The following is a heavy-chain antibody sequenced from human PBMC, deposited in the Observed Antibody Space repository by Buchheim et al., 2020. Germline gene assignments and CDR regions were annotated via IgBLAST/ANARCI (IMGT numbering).Heavy chain of an antibody. V-gene: IGHV3-48*02. CDR3: AREVPTVISDY. J-gene: IGHJ4*02. CDR2: IDSSSRTI. Sequence: EVQLVESGGDLVQPGGSLRLSCVVSGFKFSDYSMNWVRQAPGKGLEWISYIDSSSRTIYYADSVKGRFTVSRDNAKNSLYLQMNSLTNDYAAVYYCAREVPTVISDYWGQGTL. D-gene: IGHD4-17*01. CDR1: GFKFSDYS.